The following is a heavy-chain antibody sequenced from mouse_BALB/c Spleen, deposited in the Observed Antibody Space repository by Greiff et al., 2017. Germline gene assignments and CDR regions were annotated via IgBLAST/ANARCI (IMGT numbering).Heavy chain of an antibody. CDR3: ARREYYGNYEYYAMDY. CDR2: ISNGGGST. J-gene: IGHJ4*01. V-gene: IGHV5-12-2*01. Sequence: EVQGVESGGGLVQPGGSLKLSCAASGFTFSSYTMSWVRQTPEKRLEWVAYISNGGGSTYYPDTVKGRFTISRDNAKNTLYLQMSSLKSEDTAMYYCARREYYGNYEYYAMDYWGQGTSVTVSS. D-gene: IGHD2-1*01. CDR1: GFTFSSYT.